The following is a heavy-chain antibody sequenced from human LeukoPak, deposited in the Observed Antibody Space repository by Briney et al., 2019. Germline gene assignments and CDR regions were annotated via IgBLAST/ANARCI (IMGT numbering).Heavy chain of an antibody. CDR3: ARGRNNYGLYNWFDS. CDR1: GGSISSGGHY. CDR2: ANHSGGT. V-gene: IGHV4-39*07. D-gene: IGHD1/OR15-1a*01. J-gene: IGHJ5*01. Sequence: SETLSLTCTVSGGSISSGGHYWSWIRQPPGKGLECIVKANHSGGTSSNPSLKSRVTISVDTSKNQVSLKLSSVPAADTAVYYCARGRNNYGLYNWFDSWGQGTLVTVSS.